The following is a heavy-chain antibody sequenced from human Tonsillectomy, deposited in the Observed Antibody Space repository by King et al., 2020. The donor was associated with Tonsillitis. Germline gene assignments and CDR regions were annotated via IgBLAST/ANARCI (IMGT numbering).Heavy chain of an antibody. CDR1: GCTFISYA. V-gene: IGHV3-23*04. CDR2: ISGSAGNT. D-gene: IGHD3-3*01. Sequence: VQQVESGGGLVQAGGSLRLSCAASGCTFISYAMSRGLQAPGKGLEVVSTISGSAGNTNKADSVKGRFTISRDKSKNKLNLQMNSLRAEDTAVYYCAKGFDFWSGYSIDAFDIWGQGTMVTVSS. CDR3: AKGFDFWSGYSIDAFDI. J-gene: IGHJ3*02.